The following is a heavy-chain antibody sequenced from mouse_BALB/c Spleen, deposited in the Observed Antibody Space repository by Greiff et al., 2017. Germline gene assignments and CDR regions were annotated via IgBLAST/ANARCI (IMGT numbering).Heavy chain of an antibody. CDR3: VETAFDY. Sequence: EVQLQQSGAELVRSGASVKLSCTASGFNIKDYYMHWVKQRPEQGLEWIGWIDPENGNTKYDPKFQGKATITADTSSNTAYLQLSSLTSEDTAVYYCVETAFDYWGQGTTLTVSS. CDR1: GFNIKDYY. V-gene: IGHV14-4*02. CDR2: IDPENGNT. J-gene: IGHJ2*01. D-gene: IGHD3-2*01.